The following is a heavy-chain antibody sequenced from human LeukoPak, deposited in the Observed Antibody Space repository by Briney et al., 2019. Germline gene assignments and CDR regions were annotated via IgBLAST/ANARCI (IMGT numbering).Heavy chain of an antibody. Sequence: ASVKVSCKASGGTFSSYAISWVRQAPGQGLEWMGGIIPIFGTANYAQKFQGRVTITADESTSTAYMELSSLRSEDTAVYYCARGASQLWSRWGFDYWGQGTLSPSPQ. CDR2: IIPIFGTA. CDR1: GGTFSSYA. CDR3: ARGASQLWSRWGFDY. D-gene: IGHD5-18*01. J-gene: IGHJ4*02. V-gene: IGHV1-69*13.